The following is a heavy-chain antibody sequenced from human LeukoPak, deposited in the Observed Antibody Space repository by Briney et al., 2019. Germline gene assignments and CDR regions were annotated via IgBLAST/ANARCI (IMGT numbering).Heavy chain of an antibody. CDR2: IYWDDDK. Sequence: SGPTLVNPTQTLTLTCNFSGFSLSTSGVGVGWIRQTPGKALEWLALIYWDDDKRYSPSLKSRLTITKDTSKNQVVLTTTNMDPVDTATYYCAHRLVAGRTKWYYFDYWGQGTLVTVSS. V-gene: IGHV2-5*02. D-gene: IGHD6-19*01. CDR1: GFSLSTSGVG. CDR3: AHRLVAGRTKWYYFDY. J-gene: IGHJ4*02.